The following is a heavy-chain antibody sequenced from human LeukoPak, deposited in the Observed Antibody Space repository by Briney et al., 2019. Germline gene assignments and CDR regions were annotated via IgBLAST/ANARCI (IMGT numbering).Heavy chain of an antibody. D-gene: IGHD1/OR15-1a*01. CDR3: ARDLGSLGITGTQTVWFDP. CDR2: ISAYNGDT. V-gene: IGHV1-18*01. CDR1: GYTFTNYF. Sequence: ASVKVSCKASGYTFTNYFITWVRQAPGQGLEWMGWISAYNGDTNYGQKLQGRVTMTTDTSTSTAYMELRSLRSDDTAVYYCARDLGSLGITGTQTVWFDPWGQGTLVTVSS. J-gene: IGHJ5*02.